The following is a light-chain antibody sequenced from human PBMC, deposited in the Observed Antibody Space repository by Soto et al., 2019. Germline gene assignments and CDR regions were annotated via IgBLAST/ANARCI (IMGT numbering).Light chain of an antibody. J-gene: IGKJ1*01. CDR3: QHYGSSRT. V-gene: IGKV3-20*01. CDR1: QSVSSSY. Sequence: EIVLTPSPGTLSLSPGERATLSCRASQSVSSSYLAWYQQKPGQAPRLLIYGASSRATGIPDRFSGSGSGTDFTLTISRLEPEDVAVYYCQHYGSSRTFGQGTKVEIK. CDR2: GAS.